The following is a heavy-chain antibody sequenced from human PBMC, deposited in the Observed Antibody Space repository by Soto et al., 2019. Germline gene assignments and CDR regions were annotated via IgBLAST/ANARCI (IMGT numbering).Heavy chain of an antibody. V-gene: IGHV1-2*02. Sequence: ASVKVSCKASGYTFTGYYMHWVRQAPGQGLEWMGWINPNSGGTNYAQKFQGRVTMTRDTSISTAYMELSRLRSVDTAVYYFARDPNYGRGLFVTWGLGTLVTVSA. D-gene: IGHD3-10*01. J-gene: IGHJ2*01. CDR2: INPNSGGT. CDR3: ARDPNYGRGLFVT. CDR1: GYTFTGYY.